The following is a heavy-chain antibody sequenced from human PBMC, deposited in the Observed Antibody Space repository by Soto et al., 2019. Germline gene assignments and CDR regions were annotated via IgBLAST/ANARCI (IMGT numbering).Heavy chain of an antibody. V-gene: IGHV3-23*01. CDR2: ISGSGTTA. CDR1: GFTFSDYY. J-gene: IGHJ3*02. Sequence: PGGSLRLSCAASGFTFSDYYMSWVRQAPGKGLEWVSAISGSGTTAYYADSVKGRFTFSRDNSKKTMYLQMNSLRAEDTAVYYCAKTTDGWFSAFEIWGQGTMVTVS. D-gene: IGHD6-19*01. CDR3: AKTTDGWFSAFEI.